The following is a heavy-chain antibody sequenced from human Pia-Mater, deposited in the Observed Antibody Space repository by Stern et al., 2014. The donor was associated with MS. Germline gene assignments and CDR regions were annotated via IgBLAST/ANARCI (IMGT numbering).Heavy chain of an antibody. D-gene: IGHD5-12*01. CDR2: IHHSGTT. CDR3: ARVNSGYNWFDY. CDR1: GGSISNTNW. Sequence: QVQLQESGPGLVKPSGTLSLTCAVFGGSISNTNWWGWVRQTPGMGLEWIGEIHHSGTTNFSPSLKSRVIMSVDKSKTQFPLELKSVTAADTATYYCARVNSGYNWFDYWGQGTRVTVSS. V-gene: IGHV4-4*02. J-gene: IGHJ5*01.